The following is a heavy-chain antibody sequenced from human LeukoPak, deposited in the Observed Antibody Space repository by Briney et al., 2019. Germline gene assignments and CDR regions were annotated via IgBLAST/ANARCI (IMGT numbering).Heavy chain of an antibody. D-gene: IGHD6-13*01. J-gene: IGHJ3*02. CDR1: GGSISSGSYY. CDR2: IYTSGST. V-gene: IGHV4-61*02. CDR3: ATDSSSWYGFAFDI. Sequence: SETLSLTCTVSGGSISSGSYYWSWIRQPAGKGLEWIGRIYTSGSTNYNPSLKSRVTISVDTSKNQFSLKLSSVTAADTAVYYCATDSSSWYGFAFDIWGQGTMVTVSS.